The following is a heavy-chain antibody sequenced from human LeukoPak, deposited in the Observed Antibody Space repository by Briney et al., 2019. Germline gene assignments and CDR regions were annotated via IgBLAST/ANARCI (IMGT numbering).Heavy chain of an antibody. CDR3: AREDYRGYSYGSPFDY. J-gene: IGHJ4*02. CDR2: INHSGST. D-gene: IGHD5-18*01. V-gene: IGHV4-34*01. Sequence: SETLSLTCAVYGGSFSGYYWSWIRQPPGKGLEWIGEINHSGSTNYNPSLKSRVTISVDTSKNQFSLKLSSVTAADTAVYYCAREDYRGYSYGSPFDYWGRGTLVTVSS. CDR1: GGSFSGYY.